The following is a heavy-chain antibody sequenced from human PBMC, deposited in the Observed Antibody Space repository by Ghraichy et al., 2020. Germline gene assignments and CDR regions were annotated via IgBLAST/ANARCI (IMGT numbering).Heavy chain of an antibody. Sequence: ASVKVSCKTSGYTFTGHYIEWVRQAPGQGLEWMGRINLNSGVTDYVQKFQGRVTMTWDTSITTAYMELNRLRSDDTAVYYCARDAPRPRVAVAGDFWGQGTLVTVS. J-gene: IGHJ4*02. CDR1: GYTFTGHY. V-gene: IGHV1-2*06. CDR3: ARDAPRPRVAVAGDF. CDR2: INLNSGVT. D-gene: IGHD6-19*01.